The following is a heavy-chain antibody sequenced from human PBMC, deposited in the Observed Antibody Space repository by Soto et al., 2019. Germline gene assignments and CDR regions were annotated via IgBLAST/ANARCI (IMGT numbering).Heavy chain of an antibody. D-gene: IGHD2-15*01. CDR2: IRWNSGSI. V-gene: IGHV3-9*01. CDR1: GFTFDDYA. J-gene: IGHJ3*02. CDR3: AKDGGYWSGRSCQDAFDI. Sequence: EVQLVESGGGLVQPARSLSLSCAASGFTFDDYAMHWVRQAPGKGLEWVSGIRWNSGSIGYADSGKGRFTISRDNAKNSLYLQMNSLRAEDTALYYCAKDGGYWSGRSCQDAFDIWGQGTMVTVSS.